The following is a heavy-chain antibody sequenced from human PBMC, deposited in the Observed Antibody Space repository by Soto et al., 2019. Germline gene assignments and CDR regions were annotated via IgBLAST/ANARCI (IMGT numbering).Heavy chain of an antibody. CDR3: AGVSPYSIHRCRNYCCYMDV. D-gene: IGHD6-13*01. CDR2: FSAYNGNT. CDR1: GYTFTSYG. V-gene: IGHV1-18*01. Sequence: QVPLLQSGAEVKKPGASVKVSCKASGYTFTSYGISWVRQAPGQGLEWMGWFSAYNGNTNYAQKLQGRVTMTNDTSTSTAYIELRSLRSDDTAVYYCAGVSPYSIHRCRNYCCYMDVWGQGTPVTVSS. J-gene: IGHJ6*03.